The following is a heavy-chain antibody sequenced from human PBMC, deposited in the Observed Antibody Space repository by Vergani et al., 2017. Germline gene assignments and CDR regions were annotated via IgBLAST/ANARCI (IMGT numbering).Heavy chain of an antibody. CDR1: GFTFSSYG. V-gene: IGHV3-33*06. J-gene: IGHJ3*02. CDR3: AKDFVPGRAFDI. Sequence: QVQLVESGGGVVQPGRSLRLSCAASGFTFSSYGMHWVRQAPGKGLEWVAVIWYDGSNKYYADSVKGRFTISRDNSKNTVFLQMNSLRPEDTALYYCAKDFVPGRAFDIWGQGKMVTVSS. CDR2: IWYDGSNK.